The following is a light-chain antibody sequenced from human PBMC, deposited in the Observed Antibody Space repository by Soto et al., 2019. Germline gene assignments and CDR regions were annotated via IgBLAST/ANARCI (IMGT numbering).Light chain of an antibody. CDR1: SGHSSYA. Sequence: QAVLTQSPSASASLGASVKLTCTLSSGHSSYAIAWHQKQPGKGPRYLMGLNNDGSHSKGDGIPDRFSGSSSGAERYLIISSLQSEDEADYYCQTWGTGFQVFGGGTKVTVL. CDR2: LNNDGSH. V-gene: IGLV4-69*01. J-gene: IGLJ2*01. CDR3: QTWGTGFQV.